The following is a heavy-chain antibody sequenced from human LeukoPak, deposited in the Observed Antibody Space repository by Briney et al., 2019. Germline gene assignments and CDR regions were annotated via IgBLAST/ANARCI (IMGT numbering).Heavy chain of an antibody. V-gene: IGHV4-59*11. J-gene: IGHJ5*02. CDR3: AKRDRGGWFDP. CDR1: GGSITSHH. CDR2: TFYTGAT. Sequence: PSETLSPTCTVSGGSITSHHWTWIRQPPGRSLEWIGYTFYTGATYYNPSLRSRVTISIDTSKNQFSLKVTSVTTEDTAVYYCAKRDRGGWFDPWGQGTLVTVSS.